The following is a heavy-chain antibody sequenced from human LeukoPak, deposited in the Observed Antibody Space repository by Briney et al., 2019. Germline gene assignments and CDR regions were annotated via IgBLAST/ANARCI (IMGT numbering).Heavy chain of an antibody. J-gene: IGHJ4*02. CDR2: ISSSGSTI. CDR3: AKVPTPYTVMIDY. Sequence: GGSLRLSCAASGFTFSSYEMNWVRQAPGKGLEWVSYISSSGSTIYSADSVKGRFTISRDNSKNTLYLQMNSLRAEDTAVYYCAKVPTPYTVMIDYWGQGTLVTVSS. D-gene: IGHD2-2*02. V-gene: IGHV3-48*03. CDR1: GFTFSSYE.